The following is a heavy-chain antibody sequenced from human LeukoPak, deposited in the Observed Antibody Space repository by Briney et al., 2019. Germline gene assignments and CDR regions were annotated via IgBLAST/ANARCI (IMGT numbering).Heavy chain of an antibody. V-gene: IGHV3-21*06. CDR1: GFAFSTYT. CDR3: LRVDSRDF. Sequence: GGSLRLSCAACGFAFSTYTMNWARQAPGKGLEWVASINSGGTTTHYAFSVKGRFTISRDNAQNVLYLQMNGLRGDDAAVYYCLRVDSRDFWGQGTLVTVSS. D-gene: IGHD2-2*03. CDR2: INSGGTTT. J-gene: IGHJ4*02.